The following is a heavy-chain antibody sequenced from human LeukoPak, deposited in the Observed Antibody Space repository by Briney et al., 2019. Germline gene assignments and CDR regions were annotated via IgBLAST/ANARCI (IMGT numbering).Heavy chain of an antibody. CDR1: GGSISSYY. D-gene: IGHD3-22*01. Sequence: SETLSLTCTVSGGSISSYYWSWIRQPAGKGLEWIGRIYTSGSTNYNPSLKSRVTMSVDTSENQFSLKLSSVTAADTAVYYCARNTLNYYDSSKYGMDVWGQGTTVTVSS. CDR2: IYTSGST. CDR3: ARNTLNYYDSSKYGMDV. V-gene: IGHV4-4*07. J-gene: IGHJ6*02.